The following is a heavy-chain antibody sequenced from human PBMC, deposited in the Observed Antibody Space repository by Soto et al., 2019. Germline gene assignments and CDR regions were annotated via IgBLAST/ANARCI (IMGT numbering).Heavy chain of an antibody. CDR1: GGTFSSYA. V-gene: IGHV1-69*13. CDR2: IIPIIGTA. CDR3: ASYIVVVVAATKRGYYYGMDV. J-gene: IGHJ6*02. Sequence: ASVKVSCKASGGTFSSYAISWVRQAPGQGLEWMGGIIPIIGTANYAQKFQGRVTITADESTSTAYMELSSLRSEDTAVYYCASYIVVVVAATKRGYYYGMDVWGQGTTVTVSS. D-gene: IGHD2-15*01.